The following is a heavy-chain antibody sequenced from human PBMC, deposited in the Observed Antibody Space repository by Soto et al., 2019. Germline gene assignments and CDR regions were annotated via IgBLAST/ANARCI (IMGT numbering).Heavy chain of an antibody. V-gene: IGHV3-23*01. CDR3: AKRPLTAAGFDY. CDR1: GFTFSNYA. D-gene: IGHD6-13*01. CDR2: ITGSGGGT. Sequence: EVQLLESGGGLVQPGGSLRLSCAASGFTFSNYAMTWVRQAPGKGLEWVSGITGSGGGTYFVDSVKGRFTISRDNSKNTVYLQMNSLSAEDTAVYYCAKRPLTAAGFDYWGQGTLVTVSS. J-gene: IGHJ4*02.